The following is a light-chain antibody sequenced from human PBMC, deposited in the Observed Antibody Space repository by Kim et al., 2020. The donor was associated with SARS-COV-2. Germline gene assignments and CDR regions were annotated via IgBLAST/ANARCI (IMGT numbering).Light chain of an antibody. CDR3: YSAADNNRV. CDR2: KDS. J-gene: IGLJ2*01. V-gene: IGLV3-27*01. CDR1: VLAKKY. Sequence: ELTQPSSVSVSPGQTARITCSGDVLAKKYARWFQQKPGQAPVLVIYKDSERPSGIPERFSGSSSGTTVTLTISGAQVEDEADYYCYSAADNNRVFGGGTQLTVL.